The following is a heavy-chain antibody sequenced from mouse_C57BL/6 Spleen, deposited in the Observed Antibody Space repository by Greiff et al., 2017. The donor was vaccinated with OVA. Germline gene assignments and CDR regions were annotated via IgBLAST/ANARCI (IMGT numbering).Heavy chain of an antibody. J-gene: IGHJ2*01. CDR2: IDPTDSHT. Sequence: VQLKQPGAELVKPGASVKLSCKASGYTFTSYWMQWVKQRPGQGLEWIGEIDPTDSHTNYNQKFKGKATLTVDTSSSTAYMQLSSLTSEDSAVYYCARYRADYWGQGTTLTVSS. CDR3: ARYRADY. D-gene: IGHD3-3*01. V-gene: IGHV1-50*01. CDR1: GYTFTSYW.